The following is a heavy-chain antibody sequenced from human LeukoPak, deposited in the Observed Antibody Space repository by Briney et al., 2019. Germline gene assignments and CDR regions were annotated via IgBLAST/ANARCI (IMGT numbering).Heavy chain of an antibody. CDR2: IYWNDDK. CDR3: AHRQKGTVRGVYVWLSGTMAYYFDY. J-gene: IGHJ4*02. V-gene: IGHV2-5*01. Sequence: SGPTLVNPTQTLTLTCTFSGFSLSTSGVGVGWIRQPPGKALEWLALIYWNDDKRYSPSLKSRLTITKDTSKNQVVLTMTNMDPVDTATYYCAHRQKGTVRGVYVWLSGTMAYYFDYWGQGTLVTVSS. CDR1: GFSLSTSGVG. D-gene: IGHD3-10*01.